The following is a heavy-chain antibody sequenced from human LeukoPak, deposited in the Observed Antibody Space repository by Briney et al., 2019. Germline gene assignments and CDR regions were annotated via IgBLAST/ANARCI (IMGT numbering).Heavy chain of an antibody. J-gene: IGHJ4*02. CDR3: ARGGRKGYYYGSGSYEFDY. D-gene: IGHD3-10*01. V-gene: IGHV1-46*03. Sequence: ASVKVSCKASGASFSNYYIHWVRQAPGQGLEWVGLIYPGGGWTNYAQKFQGRVTMTTDTSTSTVYMELSSLRSEDTAVYYCARGGRKGYYYGSGSYEFDYWGQGTLVTVSS. CDR1: GASFSNYY. CDR2: IYPGGGWT.